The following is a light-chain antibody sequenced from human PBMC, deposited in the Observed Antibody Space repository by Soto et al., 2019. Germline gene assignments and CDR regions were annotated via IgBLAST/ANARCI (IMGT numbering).Light chain of an antibody. Sequence: EIVQTRSPATLSVSQGPRATITCRASQSIGNTLAWYQLKPGQAPRLLIYGASSRVTGFPARFSGSGSGTDFTLTISSLQSDDVAVYYCQQYDNWPWTFGQGTKVDIK. V-gene: IGKV3-15*01. J-gene: IGKJ1*01. CDR3: QQYDNWPWT. CDR2: GAS. CDR1: QSIGNT.